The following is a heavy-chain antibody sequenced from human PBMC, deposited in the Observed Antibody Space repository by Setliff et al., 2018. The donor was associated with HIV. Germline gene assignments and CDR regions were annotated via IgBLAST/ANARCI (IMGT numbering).Heavy chain of an antibody. D-gene: IGHD2-15*01. Sequence: PGGSLRLSCAASGFTFSGSAMHWVRQASGKGLEWVGRILDKANNYATAYAASLEGRFTISRDDSKNTAYLQMSSLKTEDTAVYYCASTCSGGSCYSDRDYWGQGTLVTVSS. V-gene: IGHV3-73*01. CDR2: ILDKANNYAT. CDR1: GFTFSGSA. CDR3: ASTCSGGSCYSDRDY. J-gene: IGHJ4*02.